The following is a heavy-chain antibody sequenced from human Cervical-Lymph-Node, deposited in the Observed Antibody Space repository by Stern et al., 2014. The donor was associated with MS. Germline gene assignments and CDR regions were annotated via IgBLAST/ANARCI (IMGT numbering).Heavy chain of an antibody. CDR3: ARHVQGFDY. CDR2: IYPYDSDT. CDR1: GYSFTIYY. V-gene: IGHV5-51*01. Sequence: EVQLVDSGAEVKKPGESLKISCKLSGYSFTIYYIAWVRQMPGKGLEWIGVIYPYDSDTTYSPSFQGQVTISADKSIATACLQWSSLRASDAAMYYCARHVQGFDYWGQGTLVTVSS. J-gene: IGHJ4*02.